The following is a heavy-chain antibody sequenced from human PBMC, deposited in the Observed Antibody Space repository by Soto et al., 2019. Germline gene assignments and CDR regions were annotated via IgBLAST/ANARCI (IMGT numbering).Heavy chain of an antibody. V-gene: IGHV4-34*01. Sequence: SETLSLTCAVYGASLSDNYCNWLRQPPGKGLEWIGEINHSGNTNYNPSLRSRVTISIDTSKNQLSLNLRSVSAADTAVYYCARGRAEFDAWGQGTTVTVYS. J-gene: IGHJ5*02. CDR1: GASLSDNY. CDR2: INHSGNT. D-gene: IGHD6-19*01. CDR3: ARGRAEFDA.